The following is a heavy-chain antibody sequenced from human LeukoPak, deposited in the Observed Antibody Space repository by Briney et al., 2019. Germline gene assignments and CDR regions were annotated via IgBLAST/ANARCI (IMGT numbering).Heavy chain of an antibody. CDR2: ISAYNGNT. CDR1: GYTFTSYG. CDR3: ARGSGVGATGYFDY. J-gene: IGHJ4*02. D-gene: IGHD1-26*01. Sequence: ASVKVSCKASGYTFTSYGISWVRQAPGQGLEWMGWISAYNGNTNHAQKLQGRVTMTTDTSTGTAYMELRSLRSDDTAVYYCARGSGVGATGYFDYWGQGTLVTVSS. V-gene: IGHV1-18*01.